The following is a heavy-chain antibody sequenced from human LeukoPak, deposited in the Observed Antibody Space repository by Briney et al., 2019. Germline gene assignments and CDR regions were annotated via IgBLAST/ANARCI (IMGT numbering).Heavy chain of an antibody. V-gene: IGHV4-59*01. CDR1: GGSISSYY. D-gene: IGHD1-1*01. Sequence: SETLSLTCTVSGGSISSYYWNWIRQPPGKGLEWIAYINYSGITNYNPSLNSRVIISVDTSKNQFSLKLSSVTAADTAVYFCARWNEGLDYWGQGTLVTVSS. CDR2: INYSGIT. CDR3: ARWNEGLDY. J-gene: IGHJ4*02.